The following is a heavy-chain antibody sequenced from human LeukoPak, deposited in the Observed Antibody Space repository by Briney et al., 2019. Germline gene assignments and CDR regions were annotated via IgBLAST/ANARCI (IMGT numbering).Heavy chain of an antibody. D-gene: IGHD6-6*01. CDR2: INPSGGSP. V-gene: IGHV1-46*01. CDR3: AMDTGYSSSSRPFAFDI. J-gene: IGHJ3*02. Sequence: ASVKVSCKASGYTFTNYYIHWVRQAPGQGLEWMGIINPSGGSPSYAQQFEGRGTMTRDTSTSTVYMELSSLRSEDTAVYYCAMDTGYSSSSRPFAFDIWGQGTMVTVSS. CDR1: GYTFTNYY.